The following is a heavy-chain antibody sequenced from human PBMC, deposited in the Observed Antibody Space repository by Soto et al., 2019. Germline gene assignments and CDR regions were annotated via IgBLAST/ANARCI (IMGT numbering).Heavy chain of an antibody. V-gene: IGHV3-13*01. D-gene: IGHD6-13*01. CDR2: IGTAGDT. CDR3: ARLGSSSYYYGMDV. CDR1: GFTFSSYD. J-gene: IGHJ6*02. Sequence: GGSLRLSCAASGFTFSSYDMHWVRQATGKGLEWVSAIGTAGDTYYPGSVKGRFTTSRENAKNSLYLQMNSLRAGDTAVYYCARLGSSSYYYGMDVRGQGTMDTVS.